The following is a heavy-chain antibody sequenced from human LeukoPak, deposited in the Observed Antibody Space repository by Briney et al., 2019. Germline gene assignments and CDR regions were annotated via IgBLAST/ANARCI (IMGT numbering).Heavy chain of an antibody. D-gene: IGHD3-9*01. J-gene: IGHJ4*02. CDR2: IYHSGST. CDR3: ARGILTGHVDY. V-gene: IGHV4-30-2*01. Sequence: PSETLSLTCAVAGGSISSGGYSWSCIRQPPGKGLEWIGYIYHSGSTYYNPSLKSRVTISVDRSKNQFSLKLSSVTAADTAVYYCARGILTGHVDYSGQGTLVTVSS. CDR1: GGSISSGGYS.